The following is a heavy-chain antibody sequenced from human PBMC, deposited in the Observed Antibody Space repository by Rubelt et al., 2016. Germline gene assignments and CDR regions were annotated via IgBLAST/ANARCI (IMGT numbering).Heavy chain of an antibody. Sequence: QVQLQQWGAGLLKPSETLSLTCAVYGGSFSDYYWSWIRQPPGKGLEWIGYIYYTGRAYYNPSLKSRVTISVDTSENQFSLKLSSVTAADTAVYYCARATTVVTHIAYWGQGTLVTVSS. D-gene: IGHD4-23*01. J-gene: IGHJ4*02. CDR2: IYYTGRA. CDR1: GGSFSDYY. CDR3: ARATTVVTHIAY. V-gene: IGHV4-34*01.